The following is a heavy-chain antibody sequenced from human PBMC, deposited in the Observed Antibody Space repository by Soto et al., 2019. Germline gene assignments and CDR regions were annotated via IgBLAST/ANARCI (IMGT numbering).Heavy chain of an antibody. J-gene: IGHJ6*02. CDR3: ARDAFGLDV. Sequence: PGGSLRLSCLVSGFAGRATYMSWVRQAPGQGLEWVSVLTANGNTIYADAVKGRFTVSRDISKNTVYLQLNSVTVEDTGLYYCARDAFGLDVWGQGTTVSVPS. CDR1: GFAGRATY. CDR2: LTANGNT. V-gene: IGHV3-53*01.